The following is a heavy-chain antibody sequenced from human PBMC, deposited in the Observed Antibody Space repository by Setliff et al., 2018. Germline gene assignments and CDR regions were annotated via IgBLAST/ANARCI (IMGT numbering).Heavy chain of an antibody. V-gene: IGHV1-69*06. J-gene: IGHJ4*02. CDR3: ATSTWELGGFDY. Sequence: SVKVSCKASGGTFSSYAISWVRQAPGQGLEWMGRIIPIFGTANYAQKFQGRVTMTEDTSTDTAYMELSSLRSEDTAVYYCATSTWELGGFDYWGQGTLVTVSS. CDR1: GGTFSSYA. CDR2: IIPIFGTA. D-gene: IGHD1-26*01.